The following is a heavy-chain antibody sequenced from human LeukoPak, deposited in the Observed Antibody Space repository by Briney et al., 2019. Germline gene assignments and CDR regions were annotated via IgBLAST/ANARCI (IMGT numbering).Heavy chain of an antibody. CDR1: GYIFTGYY. J-gene: IGHJ4*02. D-gene: IGHD1-26*01. CDR2: IDPDSGET. Sequence: ASVKVSCKTSGYIFTGYYMHWVRQAPGQGLEWVGRIDPDSGETNYAQKFQGRVTMTRDTSISTAYMEASGLTSDDTAVYYCARGDVVGVTAFWGQGALVTVSS. CDR3: ARGDVVGVTAF. V-gene: IGHV1-2*06.